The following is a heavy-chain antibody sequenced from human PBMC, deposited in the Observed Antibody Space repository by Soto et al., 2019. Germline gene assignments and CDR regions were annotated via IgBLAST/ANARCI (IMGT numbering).Heavy chain of an antibody. J-gene: IGHJ5*02. CDR2: MNPNSGNT. D-gene: IGHD3-3*01. Sequence: ASVKVSCKASGYTFTSYDINWVRQATGQGLEWMGWMNPNSGNTGYAQKFQGRVTMTRNTSISTAYMELRSLRSDDTAVYYCARIKTDFWSGYFSRPNWFDPWGQGTLVTVSS. V-gene: IGHV1-8*01. CDR1: GYTFTSYD. CDR3: ARIKTDFWSGYFSRPNWFDP.